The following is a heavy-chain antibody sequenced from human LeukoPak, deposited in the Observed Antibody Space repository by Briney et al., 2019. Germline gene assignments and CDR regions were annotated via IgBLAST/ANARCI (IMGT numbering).Heavy chain of an antibody. CDR3: ATDRAFFTTFDY. D-gene: IGHD3-22*01. V-gene: IGHV1-18*01. CDR2: ISAYNANT. J-gene: IGHJ4*02. CDR1: GYTFTSYG. Sequence: ASVKVSCKASGYTFTSYGISWVRQAPGQGLEWMGWISAYNANTNYAQKLQGRVTMTTDTSTSTAYMELRSLRSDDTAVYYCATDRAFFTTFDYWGQGTLVTVSS.